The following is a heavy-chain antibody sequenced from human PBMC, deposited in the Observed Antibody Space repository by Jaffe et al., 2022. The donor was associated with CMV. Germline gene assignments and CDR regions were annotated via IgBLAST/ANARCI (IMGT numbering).Heavy chain of an antibody. CDR1: GFTFSSHE. CDR3: ARQSDSSSYGGSALQASYDYYMDL. J-gene: IGHJ6*03. V-gene: IGHV3-48*03. Sequence: EVQLVESGGGLVRPGGSLRLSCAASGFTFSSHEMNWVRQAPGKGLEWISYIVSSGSIKHYADSVKGRFTISRDNAKNSVYLQMNSLRAEDTAIYYCARQSDSSSYGGSALQASYDYYMDLWGKGTTVIVSS. CDR2: IVSSGSIK. D-gene: IGHD1-26*01.